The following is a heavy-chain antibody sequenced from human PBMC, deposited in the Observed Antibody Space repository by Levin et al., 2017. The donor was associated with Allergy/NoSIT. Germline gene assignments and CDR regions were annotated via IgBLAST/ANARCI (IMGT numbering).Heavy chain of an antibody. CDR2: VYHSGST. CDR1: GGSISSYY. CDR3: ATTMVRGDKYDY. Sequence: PGGSLRLSCSVSGGSISSYYWSWIRQSPGKGLEWIGHVYHSGSTTYNPSFKGRVTISADTSKNQFSLRLTSVTAADTAVYYYATTMVRGDKYDYWGQGTQVIVSS. J-gene: IGHJ4*02. V-gene: IGHV4-59*01. D-gene: IGHD3-10*01.